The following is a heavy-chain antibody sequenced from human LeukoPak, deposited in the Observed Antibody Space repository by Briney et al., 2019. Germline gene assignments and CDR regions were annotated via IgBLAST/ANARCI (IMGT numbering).Heavy chain of an antibody. CDR2: INHSGST. V-gene: IGHV4-34*01. Sequence: SETLSLTCAVYGGSFSGYYWSWIRQPPGKGLEWIGEINHSGSTNYNPSLKSRVTISVDTPKNQFSLKLSSVTAADTAVYYCARLRRPGYSSGYKEWGQGTLVTVSS. CDR3: ARLRRPGYSSGYKE. CDR1: GGSFSGYY. J-gene: IGHJ4*02. D-gene: IGHD6-19*01.